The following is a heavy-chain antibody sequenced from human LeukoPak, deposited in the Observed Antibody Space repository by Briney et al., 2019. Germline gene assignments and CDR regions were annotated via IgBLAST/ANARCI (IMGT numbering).Heavy chain of an antibody. CDR3: AKDPQYQLLTGFDY. V-gene: IGHV3-23*01. D-gene: IGHD2-2*01. J-gene: IGHJ4*02. CDR2: ISASGGRT. CDR1: GFTFSSYD. Sequence: PGGSLRLSCAASGFTFSSYDMSWVRQAPGKGLEWVPAISASGGRTYYADSVKGRFTISRDNSKNTMYQQMNSLRAEDTAVYYCAKDPQYQLLTGFDYWGQGTLVTVSS.